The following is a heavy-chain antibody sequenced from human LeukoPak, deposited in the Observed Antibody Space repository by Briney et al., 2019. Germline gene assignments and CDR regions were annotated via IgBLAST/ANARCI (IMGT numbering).Heavy chain of an antibody. Sequence: PGGSLRLSCAASGFTVSSNYMSWVRQAPGKGLEWVAFISSDGRIQYYASSVKGRFTISRDKSKNTLFVQMNGLKDEDGAVYYCDPHDSGSQFWGQGTLVTVSS. CDR3: DPHDSGSQF. V-gene: IGHV3-30*03. CDR1: GFTVSSNY. D-gene: IGHD6-25*01. J-gene: IGHJ4*02. CDR2: ISSDGRIQ.